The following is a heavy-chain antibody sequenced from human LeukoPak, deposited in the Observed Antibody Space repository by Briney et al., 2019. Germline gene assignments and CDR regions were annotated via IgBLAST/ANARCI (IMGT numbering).Heavy chain of an antibody. CDR3: ARRHRYYDDSGFHYGVFDI. V-gene: IGHV3-53*01. J-gene: IGHJ3*02. D-gene: IGHD3-16*01. Sequence: PGGSLRLSCAASELTVTSNYMSWVRQAPGKGLQWVSVIYPGGDIYYADSVKGRFIISRDNSKNTLSLQMNSLTAGDTAVYYCARRHRYYDDSGFHYGVFDIWGQGTVVTVSS. CDR2: IYPGGDI. CDR1: ELTVTSNY.